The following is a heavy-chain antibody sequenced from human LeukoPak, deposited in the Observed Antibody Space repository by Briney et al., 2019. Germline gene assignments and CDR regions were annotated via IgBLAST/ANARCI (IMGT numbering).Heavy chain of an antibody. V-gene: IGHV3-21*01. D-gene: IGHD6-19*01. J-gene: IGHJ4*02. Sequence: KAGGSLRLSCAASGFTFSTYSMNWVRQAPGKGLEWASSISSSSSSIYYSDSVKGRFTVSRDNAKNSLYLQMNSLRDEDTAVYYCAGSLRGGGWYMFWGQGTLVTVSS. CDR1: GFTFSTYS. CDR3: AGSLRGGGWYMF. CDR2: ISSSSSSI.